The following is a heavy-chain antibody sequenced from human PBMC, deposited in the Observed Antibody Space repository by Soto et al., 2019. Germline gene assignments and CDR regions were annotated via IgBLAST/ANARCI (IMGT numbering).Heavy chain of an antibody. CDR2: INPSVGST. V-gene: IGHV1-46*03. D-gene: IGHD2-2*02. J-gene: IGHJ6*03. CDR3: SRGLRQPSAIVRCYYYDMDI. Sequence: QVQLVQSGGEVKKPGASVRISCRASGYTFTNHYIHWVRQAPGQGLEWMGIINPSVGSTSYARKFPGRGTMTWDSSTNSVYMDLSSLTSEDTAVYFCSRGLRQPSAIVRCYYYDMDIWGTGTTVTVSS. CDR1: GYTFTNHY.